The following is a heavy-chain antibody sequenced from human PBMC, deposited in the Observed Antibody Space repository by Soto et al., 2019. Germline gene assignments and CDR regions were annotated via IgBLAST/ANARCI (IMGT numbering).Heavy chain of an antibody. D-gene: IGHD3-22*01. CDR3: AKAGNYDSSGSDF. V-gene: IGHV1-18*01. Sequence: ASVKVSCKASGYTFTSYGISWVRQAPGQGLEWMGWISANSGNTNYAQKLQGRVTMTTDTSTSTAYMELRSLRSDDTALYYCAKAGNYDSSGSDFWGQGTLVTVSS. CDR2: ISANSGNT. J-gene: IGHJ4*02. CDR1: GYTFTSYG.